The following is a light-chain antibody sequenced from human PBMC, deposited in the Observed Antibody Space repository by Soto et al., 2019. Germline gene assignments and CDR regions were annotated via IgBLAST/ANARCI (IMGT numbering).Light chain of an antibody. V-gene: IGLV1-40*01. CDR1: NSNFGAGYD. CDR2: DVS. J-gene: IGLJ1*01. Sequence: QSVLTQPPSVTGAPGQRVTISCTGSNSNFGAGYDLLWYRQFPGTAPKLLISDVSTRPSGVSNRFSGSKSGNTAPLTISGLQADDEADYYSSSYTASSTLVFGTGTKLTVL. CDR3: SSYTASSTLV.